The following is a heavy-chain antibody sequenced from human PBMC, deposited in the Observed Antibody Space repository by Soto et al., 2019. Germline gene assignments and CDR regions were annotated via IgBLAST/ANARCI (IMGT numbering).Heavy chain of an antibody. CDR3: ARDRYNWNDQSYHYGMDV. Sequence: SVKVSCKASGGTFSSYAISWVRQAPGQGLEWMGGIIAHIGTTNYAQKFQGRVTMTADTSTSTAYMELRSLRSEDTAVYYCARDRYNWNDQSYHYGMDVWGQGTTVTVSS. V-gene: IGHV1-69*06. J-gene: IGHJ6*02. CDR1: GGTFSSYA. D-gene: IGHD1-1*01. CDR2: IIAHIGTT.